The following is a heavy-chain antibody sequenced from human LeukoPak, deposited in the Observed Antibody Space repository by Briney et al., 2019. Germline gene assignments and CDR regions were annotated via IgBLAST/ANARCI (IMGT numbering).Heavy chain of an antibody. CDR1: GYTLTELS. V-gene: IGHV1-24*01. CDR2: FDPEDGET. D-gene: IGHD2-15*01. Sequence: ASVKVFCKVSGYTLTELSMHWVRQAPGKGREWMGGFDPEDGETIYAQKFQGRVTMTEDTSTDTAYMELSSLRSEGTAVYYCATGSRWELLFDYWGQGTLVTVSS. CDR3: ATGSRWELLFDY. J-gene: IGHJ4*02.